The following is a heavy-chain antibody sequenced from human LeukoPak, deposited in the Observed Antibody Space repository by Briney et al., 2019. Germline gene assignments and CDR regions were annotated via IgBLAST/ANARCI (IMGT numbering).Heavy chain of an antibody. V-gene: IGHV1-46*01. Sequence: ASVKVSCKASGYTFTNSYIHWVRQPPGQVLDWMGLINPDGGNTNYAQDFQGRVTLTRDTSTSTVYMELSSLRSEDTGIYYCARIRDGYNDAYDLWGQGTVVTVPS. CDR2: INPDGGNT. CDR3: ARIRDGYNDAYDL. D-gene: IGHD5-24*01. J-gene: IGHJ3*01. CDR1: GYTFTNSY.